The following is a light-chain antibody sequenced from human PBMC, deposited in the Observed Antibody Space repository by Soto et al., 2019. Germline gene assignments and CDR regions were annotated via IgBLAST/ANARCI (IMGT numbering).Light chain of an antibody. J-gene: IGLJ3*02. CDR2: DVS. CDR3: KSYTTSNTWV. V-gene: IGLV2-14*03. Sequence: QSALTQPASVSGSPGQSITISCTGTSSDVGGYNYVSWYRQHPGKAPKLMIYDVSNRPSGVSNRFSGSKSGNTASLTISGLQAEDETDYYCKSYTTSNTWVFGGGTKLTVL. CDR1: SSDVGGYNY.